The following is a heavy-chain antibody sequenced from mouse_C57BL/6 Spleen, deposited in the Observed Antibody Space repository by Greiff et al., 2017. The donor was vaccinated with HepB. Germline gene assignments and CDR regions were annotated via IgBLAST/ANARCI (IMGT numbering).Heavy chain of an antibody. J-gene: IGHJ3*01. Sequence: EADGIDFSRYWMSWVRRAPGKGLEWIGEINPDSSTINYAPSLKDKFIISRDNAKNTLYLQMSKVRSEDTALYYCAAGGYSPAWFAYWGQGTLVTVSA. CDR3: AAGGYSPAWFAY. D-gene: IGHD3-1*01. V-gene: IGHV4-1*01. CDR1: GIDFSRYW. CDR2: INPDSSTI.